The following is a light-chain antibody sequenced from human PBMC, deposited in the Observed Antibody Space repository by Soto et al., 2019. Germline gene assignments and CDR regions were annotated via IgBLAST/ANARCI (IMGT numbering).Light chain of an antibody. CDR1: SGHSSYA. CDR3: QTWGTGIV. Sequence: QLVLTQSPSASASLGASVKLTCTLSSGHSSYAIAWHQQQPEKGPRYLMKLSSDGSHYKGDGIPDRFSGSSSGAERYLTISSLQSEDEADYYCQTWGTGIVFGGGTQLTDL. V-gene: IGLV4-69*01. J-gene: IGLJ2*01. CDR2: LSSDGSH.